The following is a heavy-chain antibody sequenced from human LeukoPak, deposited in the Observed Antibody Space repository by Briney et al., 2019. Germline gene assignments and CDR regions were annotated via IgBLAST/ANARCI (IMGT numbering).Heavy chain of an antibody. D-gene: IGHD3-9*01. CDR1: GFTFSSNS. CDR2: ISSTGGTI. V-gene: IGHV3-48*04. CDR3: ARAYPAGGGGRYLDWLPFF. Sequence: GGSLRLSCAASGFTFSSNSMNWVRQAPGKGLEWVSYISSTGGTIYYADSMKGRFTISRDNAKNSLYLQMNSLRVEDTAVYYCARAYPAGGGGRYLDWLPFFWGQGTLV. J-gene: IGHJ4*02.